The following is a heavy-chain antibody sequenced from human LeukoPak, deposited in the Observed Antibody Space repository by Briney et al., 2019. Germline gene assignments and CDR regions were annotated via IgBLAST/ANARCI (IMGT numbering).Heavy chain of an antibody. J-gene: IGHJ5*02. CDR2: MNPNSGNT. V-gene: IGHV1-8*01. CDR1: GCTFTSYD. D-gene: IGHD2-2*01. Sequence: GASVKVSCKASGCTFTSYDINWVRQATGQGLEWMGWMNPNSGNTGYAQKFQGRVTMTRNTSISTAYMELSSLRSEDTAVYYCARAASMVVPAASFDPWGQGTLVTVSS. CDR3: ARAASMVVPAASFDP.